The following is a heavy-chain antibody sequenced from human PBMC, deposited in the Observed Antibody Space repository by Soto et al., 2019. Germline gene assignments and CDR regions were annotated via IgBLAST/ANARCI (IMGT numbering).Heavy chain of an antibody. V-gene: IGHV1-69*08. J-gene: IGHJ2*01. CDR3: ARPDFGDYWDFEL. Sequence: QAQLVQSGAEVKKPGSSVNVSCKASGGTFSSHTFSWVRQAPGQGLEWMGRIIPALGTATYEQKFQGRVTMTADESATTVYMELNSLRSEDTAVYYCARPDFGDYWDFELWGRGTLVTVSS. D-gene: IGHD4-17*01. CDR2: IIPALGTA. CDR1: GGTFSSHT.